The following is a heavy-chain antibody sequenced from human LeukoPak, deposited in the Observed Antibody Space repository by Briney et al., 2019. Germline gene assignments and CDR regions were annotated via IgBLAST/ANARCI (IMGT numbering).Heavy chain of an antibody. J-gene: IGHJ4*02. D-gene: IGHD1-1*01. Sequence: SETLSLTCTVSGGSISSYYWSWIRQPPGKGLEWIGYIYTSGSTNYNPSLKSRVTISVDTSKNQFSLKLSSVTAADTAVYYCARHKGLATSFDCWGQGTLVTVSS. V-gene: IGHV4-4*09. CDR2: IYTSGST. CDR1: GGSISSYY. CDR3: ARHKGLATSFDC.